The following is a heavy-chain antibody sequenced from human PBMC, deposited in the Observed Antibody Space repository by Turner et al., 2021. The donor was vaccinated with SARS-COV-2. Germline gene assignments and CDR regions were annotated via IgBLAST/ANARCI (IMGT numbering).Heavy chain of an antibody. Sequence: EVQLLESGGGLVQPGRSMRLPCAASGFSFTRKVMSWVRQAPGEGLEWVSAISGSGDNTYYADSVKCRFTISRDNSKNTLYLQMNSLRDDDTAVYYCAKDRNTYYYGSALDSWGQGTLVTVSS. D-gene: IGHD3-10*01. CDR3: AKDRNTYYYGSALDS. CDR1: GFSFTRKV. CDR2: ISGSGDNT. V-gene: IGHV3-23*01. J-gene: IGHJ4*02.